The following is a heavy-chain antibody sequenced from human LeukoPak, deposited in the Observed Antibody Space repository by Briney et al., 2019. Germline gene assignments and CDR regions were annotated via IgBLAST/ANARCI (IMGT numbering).Heavy chain of an antibody. CDR1: GGSFSGYY. J-gene: IGHJ4*02. Sequence: TSETLSLTCAVYGGSFSGYYWSWTRQPPGKGLEWIGEINHSGSTNYNPSLKSRVTISVDTSKNQFSLKLSSVTAADTAVYYCARAPVAVARYVYWGQGTLVTVSS. CDR3: ARAPVAVARYVY. CDR2: INHSGST. D-gene: IGHD6-19*01. V-gene: IGHV4-34*01.